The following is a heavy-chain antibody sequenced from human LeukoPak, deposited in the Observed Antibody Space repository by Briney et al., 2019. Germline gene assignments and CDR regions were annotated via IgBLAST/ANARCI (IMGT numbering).Heavy chain of an antibody. CDR1: GFTFSSYA. CDR3: AKGSYYDSSGSFYFDY. Sequence: PGGSLRLSCAASGFTFSSYAMSWGRQAPGKGLEWVSGISGSGDNTNYADSVKGRFTISRDNSKNTLYVQVNSLGTEDTAAYYCAKGSYYDSSGSFYFDYWGQGTLVTVSS. V-gene: IGHV3-23*01. CDR2: ISGSGDNT. J-gene: IGHJ4*02. D-gene: IGHD3-22*01.